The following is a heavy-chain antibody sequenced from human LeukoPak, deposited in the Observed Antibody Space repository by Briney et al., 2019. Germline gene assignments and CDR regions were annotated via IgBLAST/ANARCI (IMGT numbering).Heavy chain of an antibody. CDR2: IWYDGSNE. CDR1: GFTFSHYG. V-gene: IGHV3-33*01. J-gene: IGHJ5*01. CDR3: TRDPHPLLGVSLFDL. D-gene: IGHD2/OR15-2a*01. Sequence: PGRSLRLSCAASGFTFSHYGMHWVRQAPGKGLEWVTIIWYDGSNEYYADSVKGRFTISRDNSKNTLDLQMNSLRAEDTAVYYCTRDPHPLLGVSLFDLWGQGTLVTVSS.